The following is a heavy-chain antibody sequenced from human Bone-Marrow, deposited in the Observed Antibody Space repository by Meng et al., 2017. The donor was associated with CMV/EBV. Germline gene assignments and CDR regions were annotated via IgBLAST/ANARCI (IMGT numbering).Heavy chain of an antibody. Sequence: ASVKLYCKASGYTFTSYDINWVRQATGQGLEWMGWMNPNSGNTGYAQKFQGRVTMTRNTSISTAYMELSSLRSEDTAVYYCARGWTTVVTGPYDDYWGQGTLVTVSS. CDR1: GYTFTSYD. J-gene: IGHJ4*02. CDR2: MNPNSGNT. V-gene: IGHV1-8*01. D-gene: IGHD4-23*01. CDR3: ARGWTTVVTGPYDDY.